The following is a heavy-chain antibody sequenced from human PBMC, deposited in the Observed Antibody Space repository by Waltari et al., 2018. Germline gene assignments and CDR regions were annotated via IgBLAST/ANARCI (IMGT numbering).Heavy chain of an antibody. V-gene: IGHV1-2*02. J-gene: IGHJ5*02. Sequence: QVQLVQSGAEVKKPGASVKVSCKASGYTFTGYYMHWVRQAPGQGLEWIGWINPNRGGTNYAQKFQGRVTMTRDTSISTAYMELSRLRSDDTAVYYCARDLEGYSTMFDPWGQGTLVTVSS. CDR2: INPNRGGT. CDR3: ARDLEGYSTMFDP. CDR1: GYTFTGYY. D-gene: IGHD6-13*01.